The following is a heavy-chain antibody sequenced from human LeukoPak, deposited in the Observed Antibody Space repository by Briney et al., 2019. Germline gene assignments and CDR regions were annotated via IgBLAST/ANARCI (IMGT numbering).Heavy chain of an antibody. CDR3: AKDSGTF. CDR2: ISPDGSGK. CDR1: GFTFSNSW. D-gene: IGHD1-26*01. J-gene: IGHJ4*02. V-gene: IGHV3-7*04. Sequence: GGSLRLSCAASGFTFSNSWMTWVRQAPGKGLEWVANISPDGSGKFYVESVKGRFTISRDNAKKSLFLQMNSLRVEDTALYYCAKDSGTFWGQGTLVTV.